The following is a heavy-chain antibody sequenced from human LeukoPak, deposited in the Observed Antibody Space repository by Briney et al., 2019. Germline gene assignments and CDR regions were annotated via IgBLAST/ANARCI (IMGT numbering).Heavy chain of an antibody. CDR1: GFTVSSNY. V-gene: IGHV3-53*01. CDR2: IYSGGST. CDR3: ANMVDWYFDL. J-gene: IGHJ2*01. Sequence: GGSLRLSCAASGFTVSSNYMSWVRQAPGKGLEWVSVIYSGGSTYYADSVKGRFTISRDNSKNTLYLQMSSLRAEDTAVYYCANMVDWYFDLWGRGTLVTVSS. D-gene: IGHD2-15*01.